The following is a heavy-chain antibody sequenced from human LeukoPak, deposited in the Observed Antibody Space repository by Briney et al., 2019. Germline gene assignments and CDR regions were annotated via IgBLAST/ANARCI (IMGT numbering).Heavy chain of an antibody. V-gene: IGHV5-51*01. CDR3: ARQRTTFDAIDV. Sequence: GESLKISCRGSGYTFTNYWIAWVRQMPGKGLEYIGIISPGDSHIIYSPSFQGQVTISADKSLRSAYLQWSALKASDTAIYFCARQRTTFDAIDVWGRGTMVTVS. CDR2: ISPGDSHI. D-gene: IGHD3-10*02. J-gene: IGHJ3*01. CDR1: GYTFTNYW.